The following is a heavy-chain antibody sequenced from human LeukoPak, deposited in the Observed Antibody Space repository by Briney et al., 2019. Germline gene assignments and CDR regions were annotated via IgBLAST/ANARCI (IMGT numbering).Heavy chain of an antibody. D-gene: IGHD2-2*01. Sequence: ASVKVSCKASGYTFTGYYMHWVRQAPGQGLEWMGWINPNSGGTNHAQKFQGRVTMTRDTSISTAYMELSRLRSDDTAVYYCASDIVVVPAAMGGSAFDIWGQGTMVTVSS. CDR1: GYTFTGYY. V-gene: IGHV1-2*02. CDR2: INPNSGGT. CDR3: ASDIVVVPAAMGGSAFDI. J-gene: IGHJ3*02.